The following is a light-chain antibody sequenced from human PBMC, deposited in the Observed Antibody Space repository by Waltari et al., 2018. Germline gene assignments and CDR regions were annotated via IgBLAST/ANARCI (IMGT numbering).Light chain of an antibody. Sequence: QSALTQPPSASGSPGQSVAISCTGTSSDIGRYALVSRYQQHPGKAPKLIISEVKKRPSGVPDRFSGAKSGNTASLTVSGLQAEDEADYYCSAHGGSDRFYVFGTGTKVTVL. CDR3: SAHGGSDRFYV. CDR1: SSDIGRYAL. J-gene: IGLJ1*01. V-gene: IGLV2-8*01. CDR2: EVK.